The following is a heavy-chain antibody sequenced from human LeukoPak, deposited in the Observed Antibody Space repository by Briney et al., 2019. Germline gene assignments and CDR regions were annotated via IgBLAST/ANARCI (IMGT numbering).Heavy chain of an antibody. Sequence: GGSLRLSCAASGFTLSSYWMSWVRQAPGEGLEWVANIKQGGSEKYYVDSVKGRFTISRDNAKNSLHLQMNRLRAEDTAVYYCAKEEEVWSAIDSSWSRGGFDYWGQGTLVTVSS. CDR2: IKQGGSEK. CDR1: GFTLSSYW. V-gene: IGHV3-7*01. D-gene: IGHD6-13*01. J-gene: IGHJ4*02. CDR3: AKEEEVWSAIDSSWSRGGFDY.